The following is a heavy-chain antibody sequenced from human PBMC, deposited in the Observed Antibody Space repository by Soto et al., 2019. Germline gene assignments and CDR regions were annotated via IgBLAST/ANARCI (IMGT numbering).Heavy chain of an antibody. Sequence: SVKVSCKASGGTFSNYTINWVRQAPGQGLEWMGGIIPIFGTANYAQNFQGRITITADESTSTAYMELSSLRSEDTAVYYCARPLGSPPLWDYCGHGTLVTVFS. CDR2: IIPIFGTA. J-gene: IGHJ4*01. CDR3: ARPLGSPPLWDY. V-gene: IGHV1-69*13. CDR1: GGTFSNYT. D-gene: IGHD3-16*01.